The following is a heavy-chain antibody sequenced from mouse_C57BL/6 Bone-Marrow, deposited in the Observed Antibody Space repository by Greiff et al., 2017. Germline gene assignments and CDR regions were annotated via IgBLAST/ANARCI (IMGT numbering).Heavy chain of an antibody. V-gene: IGHV1-81*01. CDR3: ARDYYGSRGAY. CDR1: GYTFTSYG. CDR2: IYPRSGNT. Sequence: QVQLKESGAELARPGASVKLSCKASGYTFTSYGISWVKQRTGQGLEWIGEIYPRSGNTYYNEKFKGKATLTADKSSSTAYRELRRLTSEDSAVYFCARDYYGSRGAYWGQGTLVTGSA. D-gene: IGHD1-1*01. J-gene: IGHJ3*01.